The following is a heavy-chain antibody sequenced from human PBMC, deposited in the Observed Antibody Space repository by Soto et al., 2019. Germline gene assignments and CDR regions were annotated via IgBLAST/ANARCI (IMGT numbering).Heavy chain of an antibody. D-gene: IGHD2-15*01. CDR2: IIPILGIA. CDR1: GGTFSSYT. V-gene: IGHV1-69*08. CDR3: ARDIVVVVAATPSWFDP. J-gene: IGHJ5*02. Sequence: QVQLVQSGAEVKKPGSSVKVSCKASGGTFSSYTISWVRQAPGQGLEWMGRIIPILGIANYAQKFQGRVTSTADKSTSTAYMELSSLRSEDTAVYYCARDIVVVVAATPSWFDPWGQGTLVTVSS.